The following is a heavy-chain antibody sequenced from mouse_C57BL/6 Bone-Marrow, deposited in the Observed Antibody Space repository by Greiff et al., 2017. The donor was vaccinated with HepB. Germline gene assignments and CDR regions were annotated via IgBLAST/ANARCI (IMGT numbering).Heavy chain of an antibody. CDR1: GYSFTDYN. D-gene: IGHD2-2*01. V-gene: IGHV1-39*01. Sequence: VQLQQSGPELVKPGASVKISCKASGYSFTDYNMNWVKQSNGKSLEWIGVINPNYGTTSYNQKFKGKATLTVDQSSSTAYMQLNSLTSEDSAVYYCARTGTTMVTTAPFAYWGQGTLVTVSA. J-gene: IGHJ3*01. CDR3: ARTGTTMVTTAPFAY. CDR2: INPNYGTT.